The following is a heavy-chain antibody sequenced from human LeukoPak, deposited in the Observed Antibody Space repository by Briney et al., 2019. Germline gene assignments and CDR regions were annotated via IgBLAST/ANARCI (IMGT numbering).Heavy chain of an antibody. D-gene: IGHD6-19*01. CDR1: GGSISSYY. Sequence: PSETLSLTCTVSGGSISSYYWSWNRQPPGKGLEWIGYIYYSGSTNYNPSLKSRVTISVDTSKNQFSLKLSSVTAADTAVYYCARGYSSGWFWFDPWGQGTLVTVSS. V-gene: IGHV4-59*08. CDR2: IYYSGST. J-gene: IGHJ5*02. CDR3: ARGYSSGWFWFDP.